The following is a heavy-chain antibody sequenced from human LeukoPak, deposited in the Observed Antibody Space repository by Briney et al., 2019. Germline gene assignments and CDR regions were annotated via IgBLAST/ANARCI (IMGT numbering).Heavy chain of an antibody. J-gene: IGHJ4*02. CDR2: IYNSGST. Sequence: SSETLSLTCTVSGVSISSGDYYWNWIRQHPGKGLEWIGYIYNSGSTYYNPSLKSRVSISVDTSTNQFSLKVNSVTAADTAVYYCARSRDGYMGDYWGQGTLVTVSS. D-gene: IGHD5-24*01. V-gene: IGHV4-31*03. CDR1: GVSISSGDYY. CDR3: ARSRDGYMGDY.